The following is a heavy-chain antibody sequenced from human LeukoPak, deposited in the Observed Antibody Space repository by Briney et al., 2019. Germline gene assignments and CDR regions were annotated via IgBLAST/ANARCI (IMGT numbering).Heavy chain of an antibody. D-gene: IGHD1-14*01. CDR2: VSEDGSYQ. Sequence: GGSLRLSCAASGFTFNNYRLNWVRQAPGKGLDWVAVVSEDGSYQYYADSVKGRFTISRDNSKNTLFLQMNSLRGEDTAMYYCARVQGGGFRTADSWGQGTLVTVSS. J-gene: IGHJ4*02. CDR1: GFTFNNYR. V-gene: IGHV3-30*03. CDR3: ARVQGGGFRTADS.